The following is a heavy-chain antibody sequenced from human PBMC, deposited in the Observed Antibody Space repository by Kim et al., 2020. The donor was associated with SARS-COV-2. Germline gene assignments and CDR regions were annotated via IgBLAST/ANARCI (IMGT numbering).Heavy chain of an antibody. Sequence: SETLSLTCAVYGGSFSGYYWSWIRQPPGKGLEWIGEINHSGSTNYNPSLKSRVTISVDTSKNQFSLKLSSVTAADTAVYYCARGRPSTPYCGGDCYRRNNWFDPWGQGTLVTVSS. CDR2: INHSGST. V-gene: IGHV4-34*01. CDR3: ARGRPSTPYCGGDCYRRNNWFDP. D-gene: IGHD2-21*02. J-gene: IGHJ5*02. CDR1: GGSFSGYY.